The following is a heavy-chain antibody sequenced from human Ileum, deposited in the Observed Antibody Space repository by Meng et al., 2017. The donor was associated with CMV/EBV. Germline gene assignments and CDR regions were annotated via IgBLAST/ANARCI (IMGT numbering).Heavy chain of an antibody. CDR3: ARDGYYPSRVFDY. J-gene: IGHJ4*01. D-gene: IGHD2-2*03. V-gene: IGHV1-18*01. CDR2: ISGYNSNT. Sequence: QVLLVQSAAEVKKPGASVKVSCKASGYTFTDYAITWVRQAPGQGLEWMGWISGYNSNTKYAQKFQGRVTMTTDTSTTTVYMELRNLRYDDTAVYYCARDGYYPSRVFDYWGLGTLVTVSS. CDR1: GYTFTDYA.